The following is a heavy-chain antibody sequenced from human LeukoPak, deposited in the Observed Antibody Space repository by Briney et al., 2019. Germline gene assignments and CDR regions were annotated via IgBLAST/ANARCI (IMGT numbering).Heavy chain of an antibody. V-gene: IGHV3-21*06. CDR1: GFTFSGYS. CDR3: AELGITMIGGV. J-gene: IGHJ6*04. D-gene: IGHD3-10*02. Sequence: GGSLRLSCAASGFTFSGYSMIWVRQAPGKGLEWVSSISSSSSYIYYADSVKGRFTISRDNPRNSLFLQMNSLRAEDTAVYYCAELGITMIGGVWGKGTTVTISS. CDR2: ISSSSSYI.